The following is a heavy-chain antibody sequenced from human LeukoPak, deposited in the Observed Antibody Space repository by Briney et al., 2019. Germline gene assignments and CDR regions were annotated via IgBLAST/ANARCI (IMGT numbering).Heavy chain of an antibody. V-gene: IGHV3-74*03. J-gene: IGHJ3*02. CDR1: GFTFSSFW. D-gene: IGHD1-1*01. Sequence: PGGSLRLSCAASGFTFSSFWMHWVRQAPGKGLVWVSRVSDDGSTTTYADSVKGRFTISRDNAKNTLYLQLNGLRPDDTAVYYCVRHNAARAFDIWGQGTMVIVSS. CDR3: VRHNAARAFDI. CDR2: VSDDGSTT.